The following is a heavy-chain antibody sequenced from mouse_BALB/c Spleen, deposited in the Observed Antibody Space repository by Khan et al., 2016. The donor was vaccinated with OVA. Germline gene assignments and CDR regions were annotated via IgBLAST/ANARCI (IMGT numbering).Heavy chain of an antibody. J-gene: IGHJ3*01. Sequence: QVQLQQSGAELARPGASVKMSCKASGYTFTSYTIHWIKKRPGQGPEWIGYINPSNGYTNYNQKFKDKATLTTDKSSTTAYLQLSSLTSDDSAVYNCVRDGAYHRNDGWFAYWGQGTLVTVSA. D-gene: IGHD2-14*01. CDR3: VRDGAYHRNDGWFAY. CDR1: GYTFTSYT. V-gene: IGHV1-4*01. CDR2: INPSNGYT.